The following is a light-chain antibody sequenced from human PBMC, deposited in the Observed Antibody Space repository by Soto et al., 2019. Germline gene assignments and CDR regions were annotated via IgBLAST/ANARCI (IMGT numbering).Light chain of an antibody. J-gene: IGLJ3*02. Sequence: QSVLTQPPSASGTPGQRVTISCSGTSSNIGTTAVNRYQQLPGTAPKGLIYSNDLRRSGVPDRFSASKSGTSASLAISGLQSEDEADYYCAAWDASLNIWVFGGGTKVTVL. CDR1: SSNIGTTA. CDR3: AAWDASLNIWV. V-gene: IGLV1-44*01. CDR2: SND.